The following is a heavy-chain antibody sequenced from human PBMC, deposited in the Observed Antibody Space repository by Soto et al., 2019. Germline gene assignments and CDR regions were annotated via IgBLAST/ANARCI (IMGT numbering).Heavy chain of an antibody. CDR3: AKASSGYYYAWFDY. CDR1: GFTFSSYG. CDR2: ISYDGSNK. J-gene: IGHJ4*02. Sequence: PGGSLRLSCAASGFTFSSYGMHWVRQAPGKGLEWVAVISYDGSNKYYADSVKGRFTISRDNSKNTLYLQMNSLRAEDTAVYYCAKASSGYYYAWFDYWGQGTPVTVSS. D-gene: IGHD3-22*01. V-gene: IGHV3-30*18.